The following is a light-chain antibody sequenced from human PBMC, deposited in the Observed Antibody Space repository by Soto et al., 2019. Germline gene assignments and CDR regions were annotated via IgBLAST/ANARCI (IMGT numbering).Light chain of an antibody. Sequence: QSALTQPPSASGSPGQSVTISCTGTSTDVGAYNYVSWYQQHPGKAPKLMIYEVTKRPSGVPDRFSGSKSGNTASLTVSGLQTEDEADYYCSSYTTSSTLYVFGTGTKVTVL. CDR3: SSYTTSSTLYV. CDR1: STDVGAYNY. V-gene: IGLV2-8*01. J-gene: IGLJ1*01. CDR2: EVT.